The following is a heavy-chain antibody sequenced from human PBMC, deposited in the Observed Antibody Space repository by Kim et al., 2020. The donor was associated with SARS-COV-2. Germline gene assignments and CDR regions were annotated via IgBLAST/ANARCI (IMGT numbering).Heavy chain of an antibody. D-gene: IGHD3-3*01. CDR1: GGSVSSGSYY. V-gene: IGHV4-61*01. CDR2: IYYSGST. CDR3: ARVFGEAGLYDFWSGYLYNWFDP. Sequence: SETLSLTCTVSGGSVSSGSYYWSWIRQPPGKGLEWIGYIYYSGSTNYNPSLKSRVTISVDTSKNQFSLKLSSVTAADTAVYYCARVFGEAGLYDFWSGYLYNWFDPWGQGTLVTVSS. J-gene: IGHJ5*02.